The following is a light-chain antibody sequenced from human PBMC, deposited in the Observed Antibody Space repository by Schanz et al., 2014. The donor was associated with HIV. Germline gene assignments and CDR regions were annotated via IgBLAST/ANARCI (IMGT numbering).Light chain of an antibody. V-gene: IGLV1-51*02. J-gene: IGLJ2*01. Sequence: QSVLTQPPSVSAAPGQKVIISCSGDYSNIGNNYVSWYQQFPGTAPRLLIFADTKRPSGVPDRFSGSKSVNSASLAITGLQAEDEADYYCQSFDRSLGRVVFGGGTKLTVL. CDR1: YSNIGNNY. CDR3: QSFDRSLGRVV. CDR2: ADT.